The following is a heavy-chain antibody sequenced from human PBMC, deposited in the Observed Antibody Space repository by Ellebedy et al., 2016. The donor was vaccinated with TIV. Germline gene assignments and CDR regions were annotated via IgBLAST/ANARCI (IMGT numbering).Heavy chain of an antibody. V-gene: IGHV4-39*02. D-gene: IGHD5-24*01. CDR3: ATYNMGRLDH. Sequence: SETLSLTCSVSGGSISSHSYYWGWIRQPPGKGLEWIGSLDYSGSTYYSPSLKSRVTISVDTSKNHFSLKLSSVTAADTAIYYCATYNMGRLDHWGQGTLVTVSS. CDR2: LDYSGST. J-gene: IGHJ4*02. CDR1: GGSISSHSYY.